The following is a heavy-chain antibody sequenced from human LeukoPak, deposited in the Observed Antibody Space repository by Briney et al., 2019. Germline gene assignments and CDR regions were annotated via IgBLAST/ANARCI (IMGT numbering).Heavy chain of an antibody. D-gene: IGHD1-26*01. CDR3: ARGGLTIAEATTSWYLDY. CDR2: IWYDGSNE. V-gene: IGHV3-33*01. CDR1: GFTFSTYG. Sequence: PGGSLRLSCAASGFTFSTYGMHWVRQAQGKGLEWVVLIWYDGSNENYADSVKGRFTISRDNSRNTLYLQMNSLRGEDTAVYYCARGGLTIAEATTSWYLDYWGQGTLVTVSS. J-gene: IGHJ4*02.